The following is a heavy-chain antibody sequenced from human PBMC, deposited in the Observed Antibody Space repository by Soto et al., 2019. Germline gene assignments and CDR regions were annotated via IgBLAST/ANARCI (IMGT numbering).Heavy chain of an antibody. CDR1: GGSIYTTTYY. CDR2: VYYNGHT. D-gene: IGHD3-10*01. V-gene: IGHV4-39*01. J-gene: IGHJ4*01. Sequence: PSETLSLTCSVSGGSIYTTTYYWAWIRQPPGKGLEWIGTVYYNGHTFYTPSLKSRVSMSVDTSKNQFSLMLSSVTAADTAVYYCARIRGYGSRTYYFDSWGHGSLV. CDR3: ARIRGYGSRTYYFDS.